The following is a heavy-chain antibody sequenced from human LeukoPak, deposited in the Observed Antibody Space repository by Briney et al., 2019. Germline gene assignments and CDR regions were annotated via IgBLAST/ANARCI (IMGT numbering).Heavy chain of an antibody. D-gene: IGHD4-17*01. J-gene: IGHJ3*02. CDR3: ARDRIIYGDYGDAFDI. Sequence: GGSLRLSCAASGFTFSRYSMNWVRQAPGRGLERVSSISSSSSYIYYADSLKGRFTISRDNAKNSLYLQMSSLRAEDTAVYFCARDRIIYGDYGDAFDIWGQGTMVTVSS. CDR1: GFTFSRYS. V-gene: IGHV3-21*01. CDR2: ISSSSSYI.